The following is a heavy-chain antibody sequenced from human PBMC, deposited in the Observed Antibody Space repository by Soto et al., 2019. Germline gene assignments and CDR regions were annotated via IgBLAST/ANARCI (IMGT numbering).Heavy chain of an antibody. CDR1: GGSISSGDYY. D-gene: IGHD3-3*01. CDR2: IYYSGST. CDR3: ARGGDFRSGYANTRDWFDP. V-gene: IGHV4-30-4*01. J-gene: IGHJ5*02. Sequence: TLSLTCTVSGGSISSGDYYWSWIRQPPGEGLEWIGYIYYSGSTYYNPSLKSRVTISVDRSKNQFSLKLSSVTAADTAVYYCARGGDFRSGYANTRDWFDPWGQGTLVTVSS.